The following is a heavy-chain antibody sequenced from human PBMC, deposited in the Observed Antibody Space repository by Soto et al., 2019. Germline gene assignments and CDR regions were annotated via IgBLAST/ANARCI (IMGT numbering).Heavy chain of an antibody. V-gene: IGHV1-8*01. Sequence: ASVNVSFKASGYTFTSYDINWVRPATGQGLEWMGWMNPNSGNTGYAQKFQGRVTMTRNTSISPAYMELSSLRSEDTAVYYCARRGAARRGCVDPGGQGTLVTVSS. J-gene: IGHJ5*02. D-gene: IGHD6-6*01. CDR2: MNPNSGNT. CDR1: GYTFTSYD. CDR3: ARRGAARRGCVDP.